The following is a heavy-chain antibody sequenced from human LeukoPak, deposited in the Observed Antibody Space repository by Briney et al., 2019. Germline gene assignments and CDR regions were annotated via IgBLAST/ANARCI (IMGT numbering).Heavy chain of an antibody. D-gene: IGHD3-10*01. CDR1: GFTFSSYS. J-gene: IGHJ6*03. CDR2: ISSSSTYI. CDR3: ARSELGYNYHYMDV. Sequence: PGGSLRLSCAASGFTFSSYSMNWVRQAPGKGLEWVSSISSSSTYIYYAESMKGRFTISRDNAKNSLYLQMNSLRAEDTAVYYCARSELGYNYHYMDVWGKGTTVTISS. V-gene: IGHV3-21*01.